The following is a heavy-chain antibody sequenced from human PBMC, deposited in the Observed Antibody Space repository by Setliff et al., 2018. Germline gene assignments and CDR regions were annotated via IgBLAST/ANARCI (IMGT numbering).Heavy chain of an antibody. V-gene: IGHV4-61*09. J-gene: IGHJ6*04. D-gene: IGHD3-16*01. CDR3: ARMSGFQYVDV. CDR2: IYTTGST. CDR1: GGSISSGSDY. Sequence: TLSLTCTVSGGSISSGSDYWTWIRQPAGKGLEWIGHIYTTGSTNYNPSLKSRVTMSVDTSMNQFSLKLSSVTAADTAVYYCARMSGFQYVDVWGKGTTVTVSS.